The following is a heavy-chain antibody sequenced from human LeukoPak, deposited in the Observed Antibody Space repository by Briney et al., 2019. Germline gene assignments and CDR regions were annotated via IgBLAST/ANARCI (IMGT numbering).Heavy chain of an antibody. J-gene: IGHJ6*03. CDR3: ARAPATLQFAYYYYYMDV. CDR2: ISYSDTT. D-gene: IGHD4-11*01. CDR1: GDSISSYY. Sequence: SETLSLTCTVSGDSISSYYWSWIRQLPGKGLEWVGYISYSDTTNYNPSLKSRVTISLDTSKNQLSLNVSSVTAADTAVYYCARAPATLQFAYYYYYMDVWGEGTTVTVSS. V-gene: IGHV4-59*01.